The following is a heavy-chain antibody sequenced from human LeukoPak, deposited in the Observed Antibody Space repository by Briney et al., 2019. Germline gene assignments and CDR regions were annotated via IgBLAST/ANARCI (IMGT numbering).Heavy chain of an antibody. D-gene: IGHD4-23*01. CDR2: ISSSSSYI. V-gene: IGHV3-21*06. J-gene: IGHJ4*02. CDR3: ARAWASYGGNSRDYFDY. Sequence: GGSLRLSCAASGFTFSSYSMNWVRQAPGKGLEWVSSISSSSSYIYYADSVKGRFTISRDNAKNSLYLQMNSLRAEDTAVYYCARAWASYGGNSRDYFDYWGQGTLVTVS. CDR1: GFTFSSYS.